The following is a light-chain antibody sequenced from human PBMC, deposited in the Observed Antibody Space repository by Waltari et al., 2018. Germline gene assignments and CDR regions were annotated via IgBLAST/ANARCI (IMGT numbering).Light chain of an antibody. V-gene: IGLV3-1*01. Sequence: SFDLTQTPSVSVSPGQTPSITCSGVKLAGKYFSWYQHRPGQSPVLVIYQDNMRPSGIPARFSGFHSGNTVTLTISGTQAMDEGDYYCAAWDNSTFVLFGGGTKVTVL. CDR3: AAWDNSTFVL. CDR1: KLAGKY. J-gene: IGLJ2*01. CDR2: QDN.